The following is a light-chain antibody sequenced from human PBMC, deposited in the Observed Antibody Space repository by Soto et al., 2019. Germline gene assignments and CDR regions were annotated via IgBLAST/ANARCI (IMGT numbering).Light chain of an antibody. Sequence: QSVLTQPPSASGSPGQSVTISCTGTSSDIGGYKYVSWYQQHPGKAPKLMIYAVSKRPSGVPDRFSGSKSGNTASLTVSGLQTEDEADYYCSSYAGRNNVVFGGGTKLTVL. J-gene: IGLJ2*01. CDR2: AVS. CDR1: SSDIGGYKY. V-gene: IGLV2-8*01. CDR3: SSYAGRNNVV.